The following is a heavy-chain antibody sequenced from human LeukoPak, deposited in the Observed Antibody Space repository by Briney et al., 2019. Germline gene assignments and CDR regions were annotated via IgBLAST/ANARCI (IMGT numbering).Heavy chain of an antibody. CDR2: ISWNSGSI. J-gene: IGHJ4*02. CDR1: GFTFDDYA. D-gene: IGHD1-26*01. V-gene: IGHV3-9*01. CDR3: AKDFSSAYSGSYCDY. Sequence: GGSLRLSCAASGFTFDDYAMHWVRQAPGKGLEWVSGISWNSGSIGYADSVKGRFTISRDNAKNSLYRQMNSLRAEDTALYYCAKDFSSAYSGSYCDYWGQGTLVTVSS.